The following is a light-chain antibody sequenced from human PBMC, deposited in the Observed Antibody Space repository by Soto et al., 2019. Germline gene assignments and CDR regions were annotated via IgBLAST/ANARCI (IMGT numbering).Light chain of an antibody. CDR1: SSNIGTQT. CDR3: AAWDVSLNGVL. Sequence: QSVLTQPPSASGTPGHRVIISCSGSSSNIGTQTVNWYQHLPGMAPKLLIYSNTERPSGVSARFSGSKSGTSASLAINGLQSEDEAEYYCAAWDVSLNGVLFGGGTKLTVL. V-gene: IGLV1-44*01. CDR2: SNT. J-gene: IGLJ2*01.